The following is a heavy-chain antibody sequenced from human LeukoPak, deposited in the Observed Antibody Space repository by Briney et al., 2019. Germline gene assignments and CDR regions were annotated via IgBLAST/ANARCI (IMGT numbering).Heavy chain of an antibody. J-gene: IGHJ5*02. D-gene: IGHD2-2*01. CDR1: GGSLTNYA. V-gene: IGHV1-69*05. CDR2: IIPLLGTT. CDR3: ANSSTTLNVFGP. Sequence: ASVKVSCKASGGSLTNYAFNWVRQAPGQGLEWMGGIIPLLGTTRYAQKFQGRVTITTDDSTNTAYMEMSTLRSEDTAVYFCANSSTTLNVFGPWGQGTLVTVSP.